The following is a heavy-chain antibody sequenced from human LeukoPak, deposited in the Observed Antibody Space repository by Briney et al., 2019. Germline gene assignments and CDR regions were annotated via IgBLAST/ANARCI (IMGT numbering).Heavy chain of an antibody. CDR2: IYTSGST. J-gene: IGHJ4*02. V-gene: IGHV4-61*02. Sequence: SQTLSLTCTVSGGSISSGSYYWSWIRQPAGKGLEWIGRIYTSGSTNYNPSLKSRVTISVDTSKNQFSLKLSSVTAADTAVYYCARPHNSGWYPFDYWGQGTLVTVSS. D-gene: IGHD6-19*01. CDR1: GGSISSGSYY. CDR3: ARPHNSGWYPFDY.